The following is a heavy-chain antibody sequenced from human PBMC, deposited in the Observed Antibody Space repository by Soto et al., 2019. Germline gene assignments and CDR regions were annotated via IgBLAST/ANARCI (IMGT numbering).Heavy chain of an antibody. CDR3: ARDPRRPYYDILTGYGWFDP. CDR1: GFSFNSYT. V-gene: IGHV3-21*01. J-gene: IGHJ5*02. D-gene: IGHD3-9*01. CDR2: ISRTSTTI. Sequence: PGGSLRLSCAASGFSFNSYTMSWVRQAPGRGLEWVASISRTSTTIFYGDSVKGRFTISRDNTKNSLYLQMNSLRAEDTAVYYCARDPRRPYYDILTGYGWFDPWGQGTLVTVSS.